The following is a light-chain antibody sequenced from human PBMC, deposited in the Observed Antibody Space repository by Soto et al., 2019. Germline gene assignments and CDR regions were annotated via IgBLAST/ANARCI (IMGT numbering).Light chain of an antibody. CDR3: SSYRSSDTVV. Sequence: QSVLTQPASVSGSPGQPITISCTGTSSDVGGYNSVSWYQQHPGKAPKLMIYEVSNRPSGVSNRFSGSKSGNTASLTISGLQAADEADYYCSSYRSSDTVVFGGGTKLTVL. V-gene: IGLV2-14*01. J-gene: IGLJ2*01. CDR1: SSDVGGYNS. CDR2: EVS.